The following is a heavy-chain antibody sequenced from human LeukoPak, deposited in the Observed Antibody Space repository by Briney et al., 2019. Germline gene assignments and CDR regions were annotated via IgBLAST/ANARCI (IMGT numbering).Heavy chain of an antibody. V-gene: IGHV3-23*01. D-gene: IGHD6-13*01. CDR2: ISGSGGST. Sequence: GRSLRLSCAASGFTFSSYAMTWVRQAPGKGLEWVSAISGSGGSTYYADSVKGRFTISRDNSKNTLYLQMNSLRAEDTAVYYCANPGIAAAGTGYWGQGTLVTVSS. J-gene: IGHJ4*02. CDR3: ANPGIAAAGTGY. CDR1: GFTFSSYA.